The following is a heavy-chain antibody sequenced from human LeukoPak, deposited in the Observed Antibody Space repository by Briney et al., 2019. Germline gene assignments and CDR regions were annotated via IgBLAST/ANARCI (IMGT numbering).Heavy chain of an antibody. CDR3: VRPSSGWSIYDY. Sequence: KTGESLKISCKGSGYNFTSYWIGWVRQMPGKGLEWMGIIYPGDSDTRYSPSSQGQVTISADKSISTAYLQWSSLKASDTAMYYCVRPSSGWSIYDYWGQGTLVTVSS. CDR1: GYNFTSYW. J-gene: IGHJ4*02. V-gene: IGHV5-51*01. D-gene: IGHD6-19*01. CDR2: IYPGDSDT.